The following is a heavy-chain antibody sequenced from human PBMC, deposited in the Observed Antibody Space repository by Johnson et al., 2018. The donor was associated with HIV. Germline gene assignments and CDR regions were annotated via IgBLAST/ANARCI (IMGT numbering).Heavy chain of an antibody. CDR2: IKSKTDGGTT. CDR3: TTGLSSGKGAFDI. CDR1: GFTFSNAW. J-gene: IGHJ3*02. Sequence: VQLVESGGGLVKPWGSLRLSCAASGFTFSNAWMSWVRQAPGKGLEWVGRIKSKTDGGTTDYAAPVKGRFTISRDDSKNTLYLQMNSLKTEDTAVYYCTTGLSSGKGAFDIWGQGTMVAVSS. D-gene: IGHD5-12*01. V-gene: IGHV3-15*01.